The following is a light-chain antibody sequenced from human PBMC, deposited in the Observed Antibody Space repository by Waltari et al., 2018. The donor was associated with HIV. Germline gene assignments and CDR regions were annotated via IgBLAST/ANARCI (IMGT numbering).Light chain of an antibody. Sequence: DFVMTQSPLSLPVSPGEPASISCRSSQSLLHSNGKNYLDWYLQKPGQSPQLLIYLGSNRASGVPDRFSGSGSGTDFTLKISRVEAEDVGVYYCMQALHTPWTFGQGTKVEIK. J-gene: IGKJ1*01. CDR3: MQALHTPWT. CDR2: LGS. CDR1: QSLLHSNGKNY. V-gene: IGKV2-28*01.